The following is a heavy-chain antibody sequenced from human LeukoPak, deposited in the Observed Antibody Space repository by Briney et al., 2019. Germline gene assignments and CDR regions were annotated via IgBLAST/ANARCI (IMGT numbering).Heavy chain of an antibody. D-gene: IGHD5-24*01. J-gene: IGHJ5*02. V-gene: IGHV1-2*02. Sequence: GASVKVSCKASGYTFTGYYMHWVRQAPGQGLEWMGWINPNSGGTNYAQKFQGRVTMTRDTSISTAYMELSRLRSDDTAVYYCARTRRDGYNLNWFDPWGQGTLVTVSS. CDR1: GYTFTGYY. CDR2: INPNSGGT. CDR3: ARTRRDGYNLNWFDP.